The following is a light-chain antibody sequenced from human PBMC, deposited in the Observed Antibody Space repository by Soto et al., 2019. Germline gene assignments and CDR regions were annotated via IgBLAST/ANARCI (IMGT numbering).Light chain of an antibody. J-gene: IGKJ1*01. Sequence: IQMTQYASSLSASVGDGVTISWRASQGIGNALGWYQQKPGKPPKVLIYGASNLQSGVPPRFSGSGSGTEFTLTISSLQPDDFATYYCQHYNSYSEAFGQGTKVDIK. CDR1: QGIGNA. CDR2: GAS. CDR3: QHYNSYSEA. V-gene: IGKV1-17*01.